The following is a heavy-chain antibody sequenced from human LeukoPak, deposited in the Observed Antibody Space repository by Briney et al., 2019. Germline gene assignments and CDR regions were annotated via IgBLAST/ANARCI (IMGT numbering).Heavy chain of an antibody. CDR3: AKDRSDTIFGVVVDY. CDR2: ISYDGSNK. CDR1: GFTFSSYA. J-gene: IGHJ4*02. Sequence: GGSLRLSCAASGFTFSSYAMHWVRQAPGKGLEWVAVISYDGSNKYYADSVKGRFSISRDTSNNTLYLQMNSLRADDTAVYYCAKDRSDTIFGVVVDYWGQGTLVTVSS. D-gene: IGHD3-3*01. V-gene: IGHV3-30-3*01.